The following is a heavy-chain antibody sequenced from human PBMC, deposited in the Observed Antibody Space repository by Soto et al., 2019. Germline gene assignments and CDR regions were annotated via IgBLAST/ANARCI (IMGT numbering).Heavy chain of an antibody. Sequence: QVQLVQSGAEVKKPGSSVKVSCKASGGTFSSYTISWVRRAPGQGLEWMGRIIPILGIANYAQKFQGRVTITADKSTSTAYMELSSLRSEDTAVYYCARVVDSSGYYYNWFDPWGQGTLVTVSS. CDR3: ARVVDSSGYYYNWFDP. CDR2: IIPILGIA. D-gene: IGHD3-22*01. J-gene: IGHJ5*02. CDR1: GGTFSSYT. V-gene: IGHV1-69*02.